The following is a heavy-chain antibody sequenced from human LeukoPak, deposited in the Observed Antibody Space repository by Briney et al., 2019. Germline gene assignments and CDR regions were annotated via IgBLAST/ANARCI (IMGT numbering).Heavy chain of an antibody. Sequence: GGSLRLSCSASGFNFRSYVMHWVRQAPGRGLEYVAGISSNGSSTYYVASVKGRLTISRDNSKSTLHLQLSSLRTEDTAVYYCVRGSSSGHDYYSYGMDVWGQGTSGTVSS. CDR3: VRGSSSGHDYYSYGMDV. CDR2: ISSNGSST. D-gene: IGHD6-13*01. J-gene: IGHJ6*02. V-gene: IGHV3-64D*06. CDR1: GFNFRSYV.